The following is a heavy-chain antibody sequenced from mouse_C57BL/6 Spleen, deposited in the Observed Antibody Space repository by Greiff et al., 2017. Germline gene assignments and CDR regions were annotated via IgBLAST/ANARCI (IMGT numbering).Heavy chain of an antibody. CDR3: TRSSGYVGDYAMDY. V-gene: IGHV1-15*01. CDR1: GYTFIDYE. Sequence: QVHVKQSGAELVRPGASVTLSCKASGYTFIDYEMHWVKQTPVHGLEWIGAIDPETGGTAYNQKFKGKAILTADKSSSTAYMELRSLTSEDSAVYYCTRSSGYVGDYAMDYWGQGTSVTVSS. CDR2: IDPETGGT. D-gene: IGHD3-2*02. J-gene: IGHJ4*01.